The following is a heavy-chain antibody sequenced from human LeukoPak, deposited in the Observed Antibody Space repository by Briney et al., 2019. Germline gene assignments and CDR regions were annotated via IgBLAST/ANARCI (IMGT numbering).Heavy chain of an antibody. CDR3: ARVPSGTFDY. J-gene: IGHJ4*02. V-gene: IGHV4-31*11. CDR1: GGSISSGGYH. CDR2: IYYSGST. Sequence: PSETLSLTCAVSGGSISSGGYHWSWIRQHPGKGLEWIGYIYYSGSTYFNPPLKSRVTISVDTSKNQFSLKLSSVTAADTAVYYCARVPSGTFDYWGQGTLVTVSS.